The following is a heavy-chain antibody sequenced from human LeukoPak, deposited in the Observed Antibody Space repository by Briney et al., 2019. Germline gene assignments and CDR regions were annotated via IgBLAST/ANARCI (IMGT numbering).Heavy chain of an antibody. D-gene: IGHD3-3*01. CDR2: VSSSSSTI. V-gene: IGHV3-48*01. CDR1: GFTSSSYS. CDR3: ARNEWIDGY. J-gene: IGHJ4*02. Sequence: GGSLRLSCAASGFTSSSYSMNWVRRAPGKGLEWVSYVSSSSSTIYYADSVKGRFTISRDNAKNSLYLQMNSLRAEDTAVYYCARNEWIDGYWGQGTLVTVSS.